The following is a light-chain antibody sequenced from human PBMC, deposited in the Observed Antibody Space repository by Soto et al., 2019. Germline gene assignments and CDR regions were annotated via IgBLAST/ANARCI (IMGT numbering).Light chain of an antibody. J-gene: IGKJ5*01. Sequence: DIPMNQSPSSLSASVGDRVTITCRASQDIGSWFAWYQQKPGKVPKLLIYAASILQSGVPSRFSGSGSGTDFTLTINNLQPEDFATYYCQQSFRTHITFGQGTRLEI. CDR1: QDIGSW. V-gene: IGKV1D-12*01. CDR2: AAS. CDR3: QQSFRTHIT.